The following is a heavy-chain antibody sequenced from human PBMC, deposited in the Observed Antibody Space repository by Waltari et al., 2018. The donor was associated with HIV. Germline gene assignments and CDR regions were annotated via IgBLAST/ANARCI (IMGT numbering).Heavy chain of an antibody. J-gene: IGHJ4*02. CDR2: SSTDNGNT. D-gene: IGHD3-22*01. Sequence: QVQLVQSGAEVKKPGASVKVSCKASGYTFTSYGISWVRQAPGQGLEWMGWSSTDNGNTNNAQKLQSRVTMTTDTSTNTAYMDLRSLRSDDTAVYYCVREMYDTSGYYYFDYWGQGTLVTVSS. V-gene: IGHV1-18*01. CDR1: GYTFTSYG. CDR3: VREMYDTSGYYYFDY.